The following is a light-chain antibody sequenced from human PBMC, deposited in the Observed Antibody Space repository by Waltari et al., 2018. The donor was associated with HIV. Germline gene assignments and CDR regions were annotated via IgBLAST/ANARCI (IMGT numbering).Light chain of an antibody. Sequence: EIVMTQSQATLSVSPGERATLPCRASQSVSSNLAWYQQKPGQAPRLLIFGASTRATVIPARFSGGGSGTDFTLSIRSLQSEDFALYYCQQYNDCPRTFGQGTKVEIK. CDR3: QQYNDCPRT. J-gene: IGKJ1*01. CDR2: GAS. CDR1: QSVSSN. V-gene: IGKV3-15*01.